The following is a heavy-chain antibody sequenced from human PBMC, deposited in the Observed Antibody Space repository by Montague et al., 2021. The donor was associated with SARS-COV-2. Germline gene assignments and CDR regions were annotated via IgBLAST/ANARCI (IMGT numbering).Heavy chain of an antibody. Sequence: SETLSLTCTVSGGSISSSSYHWGRIRQPPGKGLEWIGSIYYSGSTYYNPSLNSRVTISVDTSKNQFSLKLSSVTAADTAVYYCARDKAEYGVVVPPGPLAYGMDVWGQGTTVTVSS. D-gene: IGHD2-2*01. J-gene: IGHJ6*02. CDR2: IYYSGST. CDR3: ARDKAEYGVVVPPGPLAYGMDV. CDR1: GGSISSSSYH. V-gene: IGHV4-39*07.